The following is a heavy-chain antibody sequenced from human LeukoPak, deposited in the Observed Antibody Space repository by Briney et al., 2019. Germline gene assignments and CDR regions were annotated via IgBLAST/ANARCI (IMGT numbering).Heavy chain of an antibody. CDR1: GFTFSNAW. Sequence: KPGGSLRLSCAASGFTFSNAWMSWVRQAPGKGLEWVGRIKSKTDGGTTDYAAPVKGRFTISRDDSKNTLYLQMNSLKTEDTAVYYRTTEGITMIRRWNYWGQGTLVTVSS. J-gene: IGHJ4*02. CDR3: TTEGITMIRRWNY. V-gene: IGHV3-15*01. D-gene: IGHD3-22*01. CDR2: IKSKTDGGTT.